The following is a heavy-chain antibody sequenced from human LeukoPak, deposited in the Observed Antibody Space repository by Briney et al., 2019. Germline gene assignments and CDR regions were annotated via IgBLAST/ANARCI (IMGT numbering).Heavy chain of an antibody. Sequence: PGGPLRLSCAASGFTFSSYGMHWVRQAPGKGLERVAVIWYDGTNKYYGDAVKGRFTMSRDNSKNTLYLQMNGLRAEDTAVYYCARDPAAASRGFGMDVWGQGTTVTVSS. J-gene: IGHJ6*02. D-gene: IGHD2-15*01. V-gene: IGHV3-33*01. CDR2: IWYDGTNK. CDR1: GFTFSSYG. CDR3: ARDPAAASRGFGMDV.